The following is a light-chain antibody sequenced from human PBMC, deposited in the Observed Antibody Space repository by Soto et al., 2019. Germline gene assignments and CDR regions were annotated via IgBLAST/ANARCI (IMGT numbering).Light chain of an antibody. CDR1: QNVRGL. Sequence: DIQMTQSPSTLSASVGDRVTITCRASQNVRGLLAWYQQRPGKAPKVLIYDASSLESGVPSRFSGSASGTEFTLTISSLQPDDFATYYCQHYNSHPLTFGGGTKVEIK. CDR3: QHYNSHPLT. CDR2: DAS. J-gene: IGKJ4*01. V-gene: IGKV1-5*01.